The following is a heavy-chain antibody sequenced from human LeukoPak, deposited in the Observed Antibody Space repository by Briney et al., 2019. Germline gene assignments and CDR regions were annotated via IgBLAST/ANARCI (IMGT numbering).Heavy chain of an antibody. CDR1: GFTFSSYA. CDR3: ARDPVTFVVVVPAAGYFDY. CDR2: ISYDGSNK. D-gene: IGHD2-2*01. Sequence: GGSLRLSCAASGFTFSSYAMHWVRQAPGKGLEWVAVISYDGSNKYYADSVKGRFTISRDNSKNTLYLQMSSLRAEDTAVYYCARDPVTFVVVVPAAGYFDYWGQGTLVTVSS. V-gene: IGHV3-30-3*01. J-gene: IGHJ4*02.